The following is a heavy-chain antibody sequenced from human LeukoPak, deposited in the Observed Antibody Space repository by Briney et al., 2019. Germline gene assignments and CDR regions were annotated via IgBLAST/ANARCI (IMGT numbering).Heavy chain of an antibody. Sequence: GGSLRLSCAASGFSFSNYDMNWVRQAPGRGLEWISGITGGGVATYYADSVKGRFTIPRDNSKNTLCLQMNSLRAEDTATYYCARGSVVNASDIWGQGKMVTVSS. CDR3: ARGSVVNASDI. V-gene: IGHV3-23*01. CDR1: GFSFSNYD. CDR2: ITGGGVAT. J-gene: IGHJ3*02. D-gene: IGHD3-3*01.